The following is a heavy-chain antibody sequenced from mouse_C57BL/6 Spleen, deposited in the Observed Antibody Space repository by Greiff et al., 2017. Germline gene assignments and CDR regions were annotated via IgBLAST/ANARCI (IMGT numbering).Heavy chain of an antibody. CDR2: IDPISGGT. CDR3: ARAPEGWYFDV. CDR1: GYTFTSYW. V-gene: IGHV1-72*01. J-gene: IGHJ1*03. Sequence: VQLQQPGAELVKPGASVKLSCKASGYTFTSYWMHWVKQRPGRGLEWIGRIDPISGGTKYNEKFKSKATLTVDKPSSTAYMQLSSLTSEASAVYYGARAPEGWYFDVWGTGTTVTVSS.